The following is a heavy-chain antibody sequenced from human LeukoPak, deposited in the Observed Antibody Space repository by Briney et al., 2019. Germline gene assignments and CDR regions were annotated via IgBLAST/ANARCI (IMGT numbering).Heavy chain of an antibody. CDR2: INPNSGGT. D-gene: IGHD3-22*01. Sequence: ATVKVSCKASGYTFTGYYMHWVRQAPGQGLEWMGWINPNSGGTNYAQKFQGRVTMTRDTSISTAYVELSRLRSDDTAVYYCAREHSSGYYFDAFDIWGRGTMVTVSS. J-gene: IGHJ3*02. CDR1: GYTFTGYY. CDR3: AREHSSGYYFDAFDI. V-gene: IGHV1-2*02.